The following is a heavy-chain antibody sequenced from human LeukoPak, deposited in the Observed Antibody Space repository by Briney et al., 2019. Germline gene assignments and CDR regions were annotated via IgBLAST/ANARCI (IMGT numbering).Heavy chain of an antibody. D-gene: IGHD3-9*01. V-gene: IGHV2-5*02. CDR3: ARIRSVLRYFDWDNPTSDY. Sequence: SGPTLVNPTQTLTLTWTFSGLSLSPSGVGVGWIRQPPGKALEWLALIYWDDDKRYSPSLKSRLTITKDTSKNQVVLTMTNMDPVDTATYYCARIRSVLRYFDWDNPTSDYWGQGTLVTVSS. J-gene: IGHJ4*02. CDR2: IYWDDDK. CDR1: GLSLSPSGVG.